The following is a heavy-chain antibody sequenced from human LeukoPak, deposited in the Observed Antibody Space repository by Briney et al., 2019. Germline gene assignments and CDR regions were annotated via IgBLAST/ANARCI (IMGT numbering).Heavy chain of an antibody. V-gene: IGHV3-48*03. CDR2: ISSSGSTI. Sequence: AGGSLRLSCAASGFTFSSYEMNWVRQAPGKGLEWVSYISSSGSTIYYADSVKGRFTISRDNAKNSLYLQMNSLRAEDTAVYYCARLWWPHYDDAFDIWGQGTMVTVSS. D-gene: IGHD2-21*01. CDR3: ARLWWPHYDDAFDI. CDR1: GFTFSSYE. J-gene: IGHJ3*02.